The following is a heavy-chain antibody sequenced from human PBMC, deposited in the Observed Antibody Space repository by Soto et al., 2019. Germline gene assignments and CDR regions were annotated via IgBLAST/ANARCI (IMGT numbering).Heavy chain of an antibody. CDR3: GRDWNYDSSLDTFDI. CDR1: GYAFTSHG. D-gene: IGHD3-22*01. Sequence: ASVKVSCKASGYAFTSHGISWVRQAPGQGLEWMGWISAYDGNTNYAQKFQGRVTMTKDTSTSTAYMELRSLRSDDTAVYYCGRDWNYDSSLDTFDIWGQGTMVTVSS. V-gene: IGHV1-18*01. CDR2: ISAYDGNT. J-gene: IGHJ3*02.